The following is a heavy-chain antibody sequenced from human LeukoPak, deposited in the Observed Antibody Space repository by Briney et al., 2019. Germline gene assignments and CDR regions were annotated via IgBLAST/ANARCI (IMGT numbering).Heavy chain of an antibody. J-gene: IGHJ4*02. V-gene: IGHV1-24*01. Sequence: DPEDGETIYAQKSQGRVTMTEDTSTDTAYMELSSLRSEDTAVYYCATDRGDYFDYWGQGTLVTVSS. CDR3: ATDRGDYFDY. D-gene: IGHD4-17*01. CDR2: DPEDGET.